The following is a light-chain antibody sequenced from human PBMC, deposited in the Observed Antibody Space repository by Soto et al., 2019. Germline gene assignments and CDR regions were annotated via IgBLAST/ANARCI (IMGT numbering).Light chain of an antibody. J-gene: IGKJ2*01. Sequence: DIQMTQSPSTLSGSVGDRVTITCRASQTISSWLAWYQQKPGKAPKLLIYKASTLKSGVPSGFSGSGSGTEFTLTVSGLQPDDFAVYYCQQDGSSNTFGQGTKLEIK. CDR2: KAS. CDR1: QTISSW. V-gene: IGKV1-5*03. CDR3: QQDGSSNT.